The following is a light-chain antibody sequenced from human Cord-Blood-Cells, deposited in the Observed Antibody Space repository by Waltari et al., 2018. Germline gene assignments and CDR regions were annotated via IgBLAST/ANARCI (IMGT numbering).Light chain of an antibody. CDR2: DVS. CDR3: SSYTSSSTLDV. CDR1: SSAVGGYNY. V-gene: IGLV2-14*01. J-gene: IGLJ1*01. Sequence: QSALTQPASVSGSPGQSITISCTGTSSAVGGYNYVSWYQQHPGKAPKLMIYDVSNRPSGVSNRFSGFKSGNTASLTISGLQAEDEADYYCSSYTSSSTLDVFGTGTKVTVL.